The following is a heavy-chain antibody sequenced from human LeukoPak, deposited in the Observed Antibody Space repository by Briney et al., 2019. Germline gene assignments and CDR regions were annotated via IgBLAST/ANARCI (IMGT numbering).Heavy chain of an antibody. CDR2: INHSGST. Sequence: PSETLSLTCAVYGGSFSGYYWSWIRQPPGKGLEWIGEINHSGSTNYNPSLKSRVTISVDTSKNQFSLKLSSVTAADTAVYYCARGLVTMVRGGAQFYTHWGQGTMVTVSS. CDR1: GGSFSGYY. V-gene: IGHV4-34*01. J-gene: IGHJ4*02. D-gene: IGHD3-10*01. CDR3: ARGLVTMVRGGAQFYTH.